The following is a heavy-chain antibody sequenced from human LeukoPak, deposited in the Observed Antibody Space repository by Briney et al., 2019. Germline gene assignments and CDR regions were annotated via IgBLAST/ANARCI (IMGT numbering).Heavy chain of an antibody. D-gene: IGHD5-12*01. J-gene: IGHJ4*02. CDR2: IYTSGST. CDR3: ARERSGYSQTSFDY. V-gene: IGHV4-4*07. Sequence: SETLSLTCTVSGGSISSFYWSSIRQPAGKGLEWIGRIYTSGSTNDNPSLKSRVTMSVDTSKNQFSLKLSSVTAADTAVYYCARERSGYSQTSFDYWGQGTLVTVSS. CDR1: GGSISSFY.